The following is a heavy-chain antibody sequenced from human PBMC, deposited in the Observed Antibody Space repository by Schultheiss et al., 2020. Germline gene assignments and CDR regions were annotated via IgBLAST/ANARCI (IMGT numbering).Heavy chain of an antibody. CDR3: ARGVFGSTSYYYYYYYYMDV. CDR2: INTNTGNP. Sequence: ASVKVSCKASGYTFTSYAMNWVRQAPGQGLEWMGWINTNTGNPTYAQGFTGRFVFSLDTSVSTAYLHISSLKAEDTAVYYCARGVFGSTSYYYYYYYYMDVWGKGTTVTVSS. D-gene: IGHD2-2*01. J-gene: IGHJ6*03. V-gene: IGHV7-4-1*02. CDR1: GYTFTSYA.